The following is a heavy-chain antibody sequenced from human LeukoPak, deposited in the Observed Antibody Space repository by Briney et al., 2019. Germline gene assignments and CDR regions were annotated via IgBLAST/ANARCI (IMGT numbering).Heavy chain of an antibody. Sequence: PGGSLRLSCAASGFTFSSYAMSWVRQAPGKGLEWVAVISYDGSNKYYADSVKGRFTISRDNSKNTLYLQMNSLRAEDTAVYYCAKLGSGYDIDYWGQGTLVTVSS. V-gene: IGHV3-30*18. CDR1: GFTFSSYA. CDR2: ISYDGSNK. CDR3: AKLGSGYDIDY. J-gene: IGHJ4*02. D-gene: IGHD5-12*01.